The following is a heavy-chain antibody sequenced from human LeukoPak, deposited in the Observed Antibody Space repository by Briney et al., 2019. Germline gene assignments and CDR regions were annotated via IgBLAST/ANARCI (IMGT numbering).Heavy chain of an antibody. Sequence: PGGSLRLSCAASGFTFSSYAMSWVRQAPGKGLEWVSAISGSGGSTYYADSVKGRFTISRDNSKNTLYLQMNSLRAEDTAVYYCAKIPGIYYDSSGDAFDIWGQGTMVTVSS. D-gene: IGHD3-22*01. CDR1: GFTFSSYA. CDR2: ISGSGGST. J-gene: IGHJ3*02. V-gene: IGHV3-23*01. CDR3: AKIPGIYYDSSGDAFDI.